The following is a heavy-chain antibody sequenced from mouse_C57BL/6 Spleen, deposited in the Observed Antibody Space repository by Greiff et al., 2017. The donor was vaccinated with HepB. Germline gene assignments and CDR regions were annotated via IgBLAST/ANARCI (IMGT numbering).Heavy chain of an antibody. CDR2: IYPSDSYT. Sequence: VQLQQPGAELVMPGASVKLSCKASGYTFTSYWMHWVKQSPGQGLEWIGEIYPSDSYTNYNQKFKGKSTFTVDKSSSTAYMQLSSLTSEDSAVYYCARSRGWYFDVWGTGTTVTVSS. V-gene: IGHV1-69*01. CDR3: ARSRGWYFDV. J-gene: IGHJ1*03. CDR1: GYTFTSYW.